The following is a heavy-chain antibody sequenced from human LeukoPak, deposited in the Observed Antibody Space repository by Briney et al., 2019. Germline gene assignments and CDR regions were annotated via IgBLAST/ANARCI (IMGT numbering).Heavy chain of an antibody. Sequence: GASVKVSCKASGYSFSAYDVQWVRQAPGQGLEWMGWMNPNSGNTGYAQNSQGRVTMTRDTTISTAYMELSGLRADDTAVYYCAREPLQGRAGDNAFEMWGQGTMVIVSS. D-gene: IGHD7-27*01. CDR3: AREPLQGRAGDNAFEM. CDR2: MNPNSGNT. CDR1: GYSFSAYD. J-gene: IGHJ3*02. V-gene: IGHV1-8*01.